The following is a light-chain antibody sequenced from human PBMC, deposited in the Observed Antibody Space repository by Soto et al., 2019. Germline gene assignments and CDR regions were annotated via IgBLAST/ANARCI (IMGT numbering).Light chain of an antibody. CDR2: DAS. V-gene: IGKV1-5*01. CDR1: QSISSW. CDR3: QQYNTNPHI. Sequence: DIQMTQSPSTLSASVGDRVTITCRASQSISSWSAWYQQKPGKAPKLLIYDASSLESGVPSRFSGSGSGTEFTLTISSLQPDDFATYYCQQYNTNPHIFGQGTKLEIK. J-gene: IGKJ2*01.